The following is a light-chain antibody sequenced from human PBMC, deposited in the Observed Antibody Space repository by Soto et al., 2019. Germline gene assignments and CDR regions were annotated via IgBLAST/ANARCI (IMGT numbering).Light chain of an antibody. J-gene: IGKJ2*01. V-gene: IGKV1-5*01. CDR2: DAS. CDR3: QQDDSSSPT. Sequence: DIQMTQSPSTLSASVGDGVTITCRASQNISVWLAWYQQRPGKAPKFLIYDASNLETGVSSRFSGSGSGTEFTLTIRSLQPDDFATYYCQQDDSSSPTFGQGNKLEIK. CDR1: QNISVW.